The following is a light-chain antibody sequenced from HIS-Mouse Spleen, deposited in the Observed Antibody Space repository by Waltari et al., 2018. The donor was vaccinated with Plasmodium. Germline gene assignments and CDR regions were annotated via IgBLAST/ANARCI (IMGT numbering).Light chain of an antibody. CDR3: QAWDSSTVV. Sequence: SYELTQPPSVSVSPGQTASITCSGDKLGDKYACWYHQKPGQSPVLVIYQDSKRPSGIPEGFYGSNSGNTATLTISGTQAMDEADYYCQAWDSSTVVFGGGTKLTVL. V-gene: IGLV3-1*01. J-gene: IGLJ2*01. CDR2: QDS. CDR1: KLGDKY.